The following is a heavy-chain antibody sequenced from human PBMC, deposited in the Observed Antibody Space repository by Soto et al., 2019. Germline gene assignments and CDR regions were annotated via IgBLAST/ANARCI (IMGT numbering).Heavy chain of an antibody. J-gene: IGHJ6*02. CDR1: GFSFGTYA. CDR3: ARVRIAARVGSYYYYGMDV. D-gene: IGHD6-6*01. V-gene: IGHV3-33*01. Sequence: GGSLRLSCAASGFSFGTYAMHWVRQAPGKGLEWVAVIYYDGSNRYYGDAVKGRFTISRDNSKSTVYLQMSSLRAEDTAVYYCARVRIAARVGSYYYYGMDVWGQGTTVTVSS. CDR2: IYYDGSNR.